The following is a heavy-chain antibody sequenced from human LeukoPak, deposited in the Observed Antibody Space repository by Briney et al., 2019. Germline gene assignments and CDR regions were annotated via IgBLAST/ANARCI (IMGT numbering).Heavy chain of an antibody. J-gene: IGHJ6*02. Sequence: GGSLRLSCTASGFSFSGHWMHWARQLPGKGLVWVSRISPTGSTTSYADSVKGRFTISRDNSKNTLYLQMYSLRAEDTAVYYCAKGSGASRHVEGMDVWGQGTTVTVS. D-gene: IGHD2-15*01. CDR2: ISPTGSTT. V-gene: IGHV3-74*01. CDR1: GFSFSGHW. CDR3: AKGSGASRHVEGMDV.